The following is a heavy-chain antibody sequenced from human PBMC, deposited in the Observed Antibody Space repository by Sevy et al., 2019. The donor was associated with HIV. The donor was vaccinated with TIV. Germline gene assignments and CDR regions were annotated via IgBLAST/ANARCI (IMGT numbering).Heavy chain of an antibody. CDR1: GFTFSDYD. D-gene: IGHD2-21*02. CDR2: MSHDGNYK. J-gene: IGHJ4*02. CDR3: ARLFSCGGDCDYLDY. Sequence: GGSLRLSCAASGFTFSDYDMHWVRQAPGKGLEWVAVMSHDGNYKNHADSVKVRFTISRDNFKNTLYLQMNSLRVEDTAVYFRARLFSCGGDCDYLDYWGQGAPVTVSS. V-gene: IGHV3-30*04.